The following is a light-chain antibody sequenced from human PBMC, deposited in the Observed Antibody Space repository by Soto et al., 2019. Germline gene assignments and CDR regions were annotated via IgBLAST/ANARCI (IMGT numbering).Light chain of an antibody. CDR2: DVS. Sequence: QSALTQPASVSGSPGQSITISCTGTSSDVGGYNYVSWYQQHPGKAPKLMIYDVSNRPSGVSNRFSGYKSGNTASLTISGLKAEDEADYYCSSYTSSSTLVVFGGGTKLPVL. V-gene: IGLV2-14*01. CDR1: SSDVGGYNY. J-gene: IGLJ2*01. CDR3: SSYTSSSTLVV.